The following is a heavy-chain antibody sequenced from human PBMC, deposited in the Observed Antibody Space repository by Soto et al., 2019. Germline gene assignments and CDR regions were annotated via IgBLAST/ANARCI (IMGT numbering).Heavy chain of an antibody. J-gene: IGHJ4*02. CDR1: GGSISSSSYY. V-gene: IGHV4-39*01. Sequence: LSLTCTVSGGSISSSSYYWGWIRQPPGKGLEWIGSIYYSGSTYYNPSLKSRVTISVDTSKNQFSLKLSSVTAADTAVYYCARLSYYDSSGFDYWGQGTLVTVSS. D-gene: IGHD3-22*01. CDR2: IYYSGST. CDR3: ARLSYYDSSGFDY.